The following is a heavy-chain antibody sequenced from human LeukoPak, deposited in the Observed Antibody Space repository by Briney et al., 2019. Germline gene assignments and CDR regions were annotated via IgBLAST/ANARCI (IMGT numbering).Heavy chain of an antibody. Sequence: RTSETLSLTCAVYGGSFSSYYWSWIRQPAGKGLEWIGRIYTSGSTNYNPSLKSRVTISVDTSKNQFSLKLSSVTAADTAVYYCASGRSGWFQYYYYYMDVWGKGTTVTISS. CDR2: IYTSGST. J-gene: IGHJ6*03. V-gene: IGHV4-59*10. CDR3: ASGRSGWFQYYYYYMDV. CDR1: GGSFSSYY. D-gene: IGHD6-19*01.